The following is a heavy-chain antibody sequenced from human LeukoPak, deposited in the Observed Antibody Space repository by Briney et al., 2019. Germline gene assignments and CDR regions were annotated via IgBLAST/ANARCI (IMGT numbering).Heavy chain of an antibody. Sequence: GESLKISCKGSGYNFTSYWITWVRQMPGKGPEWMGRIDPSDSYTNYSPSFQGHVTISADKSISTAYLQWSSLKASDTAMYYCARSDIDYCSGGSCYSFDYWGQGTLVTVSS. J-gene: IGHJ4*02. D-gene: IGHD2-15*01. V-gene: IGHV5-10-1*01. CDR2: IDPSDSYT. CDR1: GYNFTSYW. CDR3: ARSDIDYCSGGSCYSFDY.